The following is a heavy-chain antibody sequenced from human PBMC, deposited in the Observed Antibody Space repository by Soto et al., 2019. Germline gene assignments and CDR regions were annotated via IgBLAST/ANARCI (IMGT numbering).Heavy chain of an antibody. Sequence: GGSLRLSCAASGFTFSSYGMHWVRQAPGKGLEWVAVIWYDGSNKYYADSVKCRFTISRDNSKNTLYLQMNSLRAEDTAVYYCARDLGDGPPSPYYYYYGMDVWGQGTTVTVSS. V-gene: IGHV3-33*01. D-gene: IGHD2-8*01. CDR2: IWYDGSNK. CDR3: ARDLGDGPPSPYYYYYGMDV. CDR1: GFTFSSYG. J-gene: IGHJ6*02.